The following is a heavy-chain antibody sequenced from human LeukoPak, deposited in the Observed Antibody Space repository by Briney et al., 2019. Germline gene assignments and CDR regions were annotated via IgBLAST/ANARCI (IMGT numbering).Heavy chain of an antibody. CDR1: GYTFTSYY. CDR2: INPSGGST. CDR3: ARSGGRTYYYDSSLSA. D-gene: IGHD3-22*01. Sequence: GASVTVSCKASGYTFTSYYMHWVRQAPGQGLEWMGIINPSGGSTSYAQKFQGRVTMTRDMSTSTVYMELSSLRSEDTAVYYCARSGGRTYYYDSSLSAWGQGTLVTVSS. V-gene: IGHV1-46*01. J-gene: IGHJ5*02.